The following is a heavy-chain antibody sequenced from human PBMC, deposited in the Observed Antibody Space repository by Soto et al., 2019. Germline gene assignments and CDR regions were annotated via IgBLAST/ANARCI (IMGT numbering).Heavy chain of an antibody. V-gene: IGHV1-18*04. CDR3: ARDCSGGSCYAPYNWLDP. Sequence: ASVKVSCKASGYTFTSYGISWVRQAPGQGLEWMGWISAYNGNTNYAQKLQGRVTMTTDTSTSTAYMELRSLRSDDTAVYYCARDCSGGSCYAPYNWLDPWGQGTLVTVSS. D-gene: IGHD2-15*01. CDR2: ISAYNGNT. CDR1: GYTFTSYG. J-gene: IGHJ5*02.